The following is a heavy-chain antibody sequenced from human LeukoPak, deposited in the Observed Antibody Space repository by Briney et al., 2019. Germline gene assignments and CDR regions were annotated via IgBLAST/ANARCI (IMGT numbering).Heavy chain of an antibody. CDR3: ARAAEYSSGWYLFDF. J-gene: IGHJ4*02. CDR2: IYTSGGT. Sequence: SETLSLTCTVSGGSISTYYWTWIRQPAGKGLEWIGRIYTSGGTNYNPSLKSRVTMSVDTSTNQFSLKLSSVTAADTAMYYCARAAEYSSGWYLFDFWGQGILVTVSA. V-gene: IGHV4-4*07. D-gene: IGHD6-19*01. CDR1: GGSISTYY.